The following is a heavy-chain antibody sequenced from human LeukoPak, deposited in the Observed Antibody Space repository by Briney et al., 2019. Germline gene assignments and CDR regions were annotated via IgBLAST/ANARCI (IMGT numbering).Heavy chain of an antibody. CDR3: ASGVRFLEWLLSGYYYMDV. D-gene: IGHD3-3*01. V-gene: IGHV4-4*07. CDR1: GGSISSYY. J-gene: IGHJ6*03. Sequence: TSETLSLTCTVSGGSISSYYWSWIRQPAGKGLGWIGRIYTSGSTNYDPSLKSRVTMSVDTSKNQFSLKLSSVTAADTAVYYCASGVRFLEWLLSGYYYMDVWGKETTVTVSS. CDR2: IYTSGST.